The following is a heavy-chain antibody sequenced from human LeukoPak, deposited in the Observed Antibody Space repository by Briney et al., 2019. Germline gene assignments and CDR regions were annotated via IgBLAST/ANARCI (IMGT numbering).Heavy chain of an antibody. CDR3: AREAQVGVIDY. CDR1: GGSISSYY. CDR2: IYYSGST. V-gene: IGHV4-59*12. J-gene: IGHJ4*02. Sequence: PSETLSLTCTLSGGSISSYYWSWIWQPPGKGLEWIGYIYYSGSTNYNPSLKSRVTISVDTSKNQFSLKLSSVTAADTAVYYCAREAQVGVIDYWGQGTLVTVSS. D-gene: IGHD3-10*01.